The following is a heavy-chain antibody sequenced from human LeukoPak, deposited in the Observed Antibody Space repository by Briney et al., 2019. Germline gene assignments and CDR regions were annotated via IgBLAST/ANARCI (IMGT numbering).Heavy chain of an antibody. V-gene: IGHV3-30*11. Sequence: GRSLRLSCAASGFTFSAYAMHWVRQAPGKGLEWVAVISYDGSNKYYADYVKGRFTISGDKSKNTLYLHMNSLRPEDTAVYYCARGPGPIAGAKNAFDIWGQGTMVTVSP. CDR1: GFTFSAYA. D-gene: IGHD1-26*01. CDR3: ARGPGPIAGAKNAFDI. CDR2: ISYDGSNK. J-gene: IGHJ3*02.